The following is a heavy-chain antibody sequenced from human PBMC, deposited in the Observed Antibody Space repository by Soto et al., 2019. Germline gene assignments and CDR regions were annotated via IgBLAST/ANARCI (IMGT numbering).Heavy chain of an antibody. V-gene: IGHV4-61*01. CDR2: IYYSGST. Sequence: SETLSLTCTVSGGSVSSGSYYWSWIRQPPGKGLEWIGYIYYSGSTNYNPSLKSRVTISVDTSKNQFSLKLSSVTAAAPAVYYCAKKEIAAAGYYYYPGMDVWGQGPTVPVPS. CDR3: AKKEIAAAGYYYYPGMDV. D-gene: IGHD6-13*01. J-gene: IGHJ6*02. CDR1: GGSVSSGSYY.